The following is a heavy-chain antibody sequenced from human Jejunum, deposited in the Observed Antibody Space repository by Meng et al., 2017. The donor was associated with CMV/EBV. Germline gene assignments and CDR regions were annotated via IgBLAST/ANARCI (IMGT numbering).Heavy chain of an antibody. J-gene: IGHJ4*02. D-gene: IGHD2-2*01. CDR1: GSISSLY. Sequence: GSISSLYSNWIRPPPGKGLEWIGYIYYTLSTNYNPSLKSRVTISVDTSKNQFSPKLSSVTAADTAVYYCARGRYCSSTSCFPFDNWGQGALVTVSS. CDR2: IYYTLST. CDR3: ARGRYCSSTSCFPFDN. V-gene: IGHV4-59*11.